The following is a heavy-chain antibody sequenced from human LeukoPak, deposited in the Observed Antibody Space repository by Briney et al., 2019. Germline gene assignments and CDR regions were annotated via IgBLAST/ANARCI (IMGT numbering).Heavy chain of an antibody. CDR3: ARDMYSSSWYEGLFDY. J-gene: IGHJ4*02. V-gene: IGHV3-74*01. CDR2: INSDGSST. D-gene: IGHD6-13*01. CDR1: GFTFSSYW. Sequence: GGSLRLSCAASGFTFSSYWMHWVRQAPGKGLVWVSRINSDGSSTSYADSVKGRFTISRDNGKNTLYLQMNSLRAEDTAVYYCARDMYSSSWYEGLFDYWGQGTLVTVSS.